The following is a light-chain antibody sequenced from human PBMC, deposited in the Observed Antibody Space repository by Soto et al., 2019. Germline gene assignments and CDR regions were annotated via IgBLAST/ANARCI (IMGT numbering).Light chain of an antibody. Sequence: EIVMTQSPGTLSVSPGERVTLSCRASQSVGNNLAWHQQKPGQAPRLLIYGASTRATGFPARFSGSGSGTEFTLTNSSLQSEDFAVYYCQQYNGWPITFGQGTRREIK. CDR1: QSVGNN. CDR3: QQYNGWPIT. CDR2: GAS. J-gene: IGKJ5*01. V-gene: IGKV3-15*01.